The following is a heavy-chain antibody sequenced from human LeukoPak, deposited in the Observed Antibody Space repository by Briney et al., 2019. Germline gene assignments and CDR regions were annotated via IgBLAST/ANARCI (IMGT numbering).Heavy chain of an antibody. Sequence: GASGKVSCKASGYTFTSYGISWVRQAPGQGLEWMGWISAHNGNTNYAQKLQGRVTMTTDTSTSTAYMELRSLRSDDTAVYYCARSYDFWSGYYQYFDYWGQGTLVTVSS. CDR2: ISAHNGNT. V-gene: IGHV1-18*01. CDR3: ARSYDFWSGYYQYFDY. D-gene: IGHD3-3*01. J-gene: IGHJ4*02. CDR1: GYTFTSYG.